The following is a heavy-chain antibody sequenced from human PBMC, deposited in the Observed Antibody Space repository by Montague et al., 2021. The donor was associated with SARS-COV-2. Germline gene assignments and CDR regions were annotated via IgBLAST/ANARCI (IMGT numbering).Heavy chain of an antibody. V-gene: IGHV4-4*07. J-gene: IGHJ5*02. Sequence: SETLSLTCTVSGASTNNYYWSWIRQPVGKGLEWIGRIHASGISTYNPSLETRVTMSVDTSKNQFSLKLSSVTAADMAVYYCARGRFYYDSGELGSWGQGTLVTVSS. CDR1: GASTNNYY. D-gene: IGHD3-22*01. CDR2: IHASGIS. CDR3: ARGRFYYDSGELGS.